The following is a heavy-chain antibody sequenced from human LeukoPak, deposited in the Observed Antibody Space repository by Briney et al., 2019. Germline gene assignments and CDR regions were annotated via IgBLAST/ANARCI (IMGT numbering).Heavy chain of an antibody. J-gene: IGHJ4*02. CDR1: GYTSTSYG. V-gene: IGHV1-18*01. CDR2: ISAYNGNT. CDR3: ARNVGIAAAGIFDY. Sequence: ASVKVSCKASGYTSTSYGISWVRQAPGQGLEWMGWISAYNGNTNYAQKLQGRVTMTTDTSTSTAYMELRSLRSDDTAVYYCARNVGIAAAGIFDYWGQGTLVTVSS. D-gene: IGHD6-13*01.